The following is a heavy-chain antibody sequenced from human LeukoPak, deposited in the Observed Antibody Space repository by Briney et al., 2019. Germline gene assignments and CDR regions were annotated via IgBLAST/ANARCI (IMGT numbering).Heavy chain of an antibody. CDR2: ISWNSGSI. CDR3: AKSGYSSGWYVGFGVRFLSFDI. D-gene: IGHD6-19*01. Sequence: GRSLRLSCAASGFTFDDYAMHWVRQAPGKGLEWVSGISWNSGSIGYADSVKGRFTISRDNAKNSLYLQMNSLRAEDTALYYCAKSGYSSGWYVGFGVRFLSFDIWGQGTMATVSS. CDR1: GFTFDDYA. J-gene: IGHJ3*02. V-gene: IGHV3-9*01.